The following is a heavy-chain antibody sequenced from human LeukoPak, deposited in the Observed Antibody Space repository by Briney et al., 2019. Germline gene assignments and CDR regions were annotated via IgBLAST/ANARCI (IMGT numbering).Heavy chain of an antibody. D-gene: IGHD2-15*01. CDR1: GYTFTGYY. CDR2: INPNSGGT. V-gene: IGHV1-2*06. Sequence: ASVKVSCKASGYTFTGYYMRWVRQAPGQGLEWMGRINPNSGGTNYAQKFQGRVTMTRDTSISTAYMELRRLRSDDTAVYYCARSGPYCSGGSCYRSGWFDPWGQGTLVTVSS. J-gene: IGHJ5*02. CDR3: ARSGPYCSGGSCYRSGWFDP.